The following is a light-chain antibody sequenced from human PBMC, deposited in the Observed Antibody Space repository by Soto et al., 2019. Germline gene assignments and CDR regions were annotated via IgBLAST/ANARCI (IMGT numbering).Light chain of an antibody. J-gene: IGKJ1*01. CDR2: GAS. V-gene: IGKV3-15*01. CDR3: QKYNTWPPDRT. CDR1: QSVSSN. Sequence: EIVMTQSPATLSVSPGERATLSCRASQSVSSNLAWYQQKPGQAPRLLIYGASTRATGIPARFSGSGSGTELTLTISSLQSEDFAIYFCQKYNTWPPDRTFGQGTKVEIK.